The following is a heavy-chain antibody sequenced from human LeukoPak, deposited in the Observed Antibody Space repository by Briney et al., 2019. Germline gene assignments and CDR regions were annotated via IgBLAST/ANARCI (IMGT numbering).Heavy chain of an antibody. Sequence: ASVKVSCTASGYTFTSYAMHWVRQAPGQRLEWMGWINAGNGNTKYSQKFQGRVTITRDTSASTAYMELSSLRSEDTAVCYCASPSSWTYYFDYWGQGTLVAVSS. CDR1: GYTFTSYA. V-gene: IGHV1-3*01. J-gene: IGHJ4*02. D-gene: IGHD6-13*01. CDR3: ASPSSWTYYFDY. CDR2: INAGNGNT.